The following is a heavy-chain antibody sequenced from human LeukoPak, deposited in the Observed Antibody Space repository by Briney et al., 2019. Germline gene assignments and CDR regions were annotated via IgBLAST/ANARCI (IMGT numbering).Heavy chain of an antibody. CDR3: ARGLYCSSTSCYLHRWFDP. CDR2: INHSGST. CDR1: GGSLSGYY. D-gene: IGHD2-2*01. Sequence: SETLSLTCAFYGGSLSGYYWSGIRQPPGKGLEWIGEINHSGSTNYNPSLKSRVTISVHTSKNQFSLKLSSMTAADTAVYYCARGLYCSSTSCYLHRWFDPWGQGTLVTVSS. J-gene: IGHJ5*02. V-gene: IGHV4-34*01.